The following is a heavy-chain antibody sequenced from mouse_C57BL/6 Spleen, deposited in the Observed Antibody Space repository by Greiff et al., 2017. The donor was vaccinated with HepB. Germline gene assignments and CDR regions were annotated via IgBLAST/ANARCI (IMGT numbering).Heavy chain of an antibody. Sequence: EVKLVESGGGLVKPGGSLKLSCAASGFTFSSYTMSWVRQTPEKRLEWVATISGGGGNTYYPDSVKGRFTISRDNAKNTLYLQMSRLRSEDTALYYCARGALRRDYFDYWGQGTTLTVSS. V-gene: IGHV5-9*01. D-gene: IGHD2-12*01. CDR1: GFTFSSYT. J-gene: IGHJ2*01. CDR3: ARGALRRDYFDY. CDR2: ISGGGGNT.